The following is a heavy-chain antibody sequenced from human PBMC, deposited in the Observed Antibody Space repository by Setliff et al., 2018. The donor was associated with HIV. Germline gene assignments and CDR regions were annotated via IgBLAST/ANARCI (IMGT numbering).Heavy chain of an antibody. V-gene: IGHV1-46*01. CDR2: INTSGGSA. J-gene: IGHJ4*01. CDR3: ARNQGDSSGWYAGDY. Sequence: ASVKVSCKASGYTFTSYPMHWVRQATGQGLERMGVINTSGGSAGYAEKFRGRVTMTRDTSTSTVYMDLRNLRSEDTAVYYCARNQGDSSGWYAGDYWGHGTLVTVSS. CDR1: GYTFTSYP. D-gene: IGHD6-19*01.